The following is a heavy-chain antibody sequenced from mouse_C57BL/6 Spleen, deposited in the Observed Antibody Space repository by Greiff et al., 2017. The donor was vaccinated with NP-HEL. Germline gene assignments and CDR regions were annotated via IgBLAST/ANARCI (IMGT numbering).Heavy chain of an antibody. V-gene: IGHV3-1*01. J-gene: IGHJ3*01. CDR2: ISYSGST. CDR1: GYSITSGYD. CDR3: AREGAVDAWFAY. Sequence: DVQLQESGPGMVKPSQSLSLTCTVTGYSITSGYDWHWIRPFPGNKLEWMGYISYSGSTNYNPSLKSRISITHDTSKNHFFLQLNSVTTEDTATYYCAREGAVDAWFAYWGQGTLVTVSA.